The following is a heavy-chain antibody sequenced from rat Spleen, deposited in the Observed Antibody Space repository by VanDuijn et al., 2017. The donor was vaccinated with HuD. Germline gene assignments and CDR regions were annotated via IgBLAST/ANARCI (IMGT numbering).Heavy chain of an antibody. J-gene: IGHJ2*01. V-gene: IGHV5-29*01. Sequence: EVQLVESGGGLVQPGRSLKLSCAASGFTFSNYGMAWVRQAPTKGLEWVATISYDGGSTNYPDSVRGRFTISRDNAENTAYLQMNSLQTEDTATYYCVRDRSSFDYWGQGVMVTVSS. D-gene: IGHD1-2*01. CDR3: VRDRSSFDY. CDR2: ISYDGGST. CDR1: GFTFSNYG.